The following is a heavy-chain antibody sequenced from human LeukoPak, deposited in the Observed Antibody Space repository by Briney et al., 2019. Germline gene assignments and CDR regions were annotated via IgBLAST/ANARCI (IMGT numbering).Heavy chain of an antibody. D-gene: IGHD3-22*01. CDR3: ARDGHTYYYDSSGYYPFDY. J-gene: IGHJ4*02. CDR1: GFTFSSYW. CDR2: IKQDGSEK. V-gene: IGHV3-7*01. Sequence: GGSLRLSCAASGFTFSSYWMSWVRQAPGKGLEWVAYIKQDGSEKYYVDSVKGRFTISRDNAKNSLYLQMNSLRAEDTAVYYCARDGHTYYYDSSGYYPFDYWGQGTLVTVSS.